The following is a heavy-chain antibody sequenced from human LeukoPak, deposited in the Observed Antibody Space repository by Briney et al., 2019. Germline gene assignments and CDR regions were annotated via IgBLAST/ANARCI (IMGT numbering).Heavy chain of an antibody. D-gene: IGHD3-10*01. J-gene: IGHJ5*02. CDR1: GFTFSSYA. V-gene: IGHV3-23*01. Sequence: GGSLRLSCAASGFTFSSYAMSWVRQAPGKGLEWVSAISGSDGSTYYADSVKGRFTISRDNSKNTLYLQMNSLRAEDTAVYYCAKDQKHYYGSGSPTFDPWGQGTLVTVSS. CDR3: AKDQKHYYGSGSPTFDP. CDR2: ISGSDGST.